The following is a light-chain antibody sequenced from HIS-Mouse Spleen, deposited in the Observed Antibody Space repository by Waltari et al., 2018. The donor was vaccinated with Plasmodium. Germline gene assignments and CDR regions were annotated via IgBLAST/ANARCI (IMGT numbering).Light chain of an antibody. J-gene: IGLJ3*02. CDR2: KDS. CDR1: ALPKQY. V-gene: IGLV3-25*03. CDR3: QSADSSGTPNWV. Sequence: SYELTQPPSVSVSPGQTARITCSGDALPKQYAYWYQQKPGQAPVLVIYKDSERPSWIPERFSGSSSGTTVTLTISGVQAEDEADYYCQSADSSGTPNWVFGVGTKLTVL.